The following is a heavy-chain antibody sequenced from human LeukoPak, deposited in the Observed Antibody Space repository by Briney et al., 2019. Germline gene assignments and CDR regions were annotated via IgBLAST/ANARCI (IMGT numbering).Heavy chain of an antibody. D-gene: IGHD3-10*01. CDR1: GGSISSGGYY. CDR2: IYYSGST. CDR3: ARGLLWFGEFRYFDY. Sequence: SQTLSLTCTVSGGSISSGGYYWSWIRQHPGEGLEWIGYIYYSGSTYYNPSLKSRITISIDTSKNQFSLKLSSVTAADTAVYYCARGLLWFGEFRYFDYWGQGTLVTVSS. J-gene: IGHJ4*02. V-gene: IGHV4-31*03.